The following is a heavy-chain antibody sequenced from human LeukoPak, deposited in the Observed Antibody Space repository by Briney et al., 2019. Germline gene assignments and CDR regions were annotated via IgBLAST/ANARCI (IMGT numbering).Heavy chain of an antibody. V-gene: IGHV3-30-3*01. Sequence: GRSLRLSCAASGFTFSSYAMHWVRQAPGKGLEWVAVISYDGSNKYYADSVKGRFTISRDNSKNTLYLQMNSLRAEDTAVYYCATYSSLYFDYWGQGALVTVSS. D-gene: IGHD2-15*01. CDR1: GFTFSSYA. CDR2: ISYDGSNK. CDR3: ATYSSLYFDY. J-gene: IGHJ4*02.